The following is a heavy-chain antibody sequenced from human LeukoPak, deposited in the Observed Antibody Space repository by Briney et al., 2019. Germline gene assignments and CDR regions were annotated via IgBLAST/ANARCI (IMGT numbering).Heavy chain of an antibody. Sequence: PSQTLSLTCTVSGGSISSGDYYWSWIRQPPGKGLEWIGYIYYSGSTYYNPSLKSRITISVDTSKNQFSLKLSSVTAADTAVYYCARGRAVWGNYIGLFDYWGQGTLVTVSS. CDR3: ARGRAVWGNYIGLFDY. CDR1: GGSISSGDYY. CDR2: IYYSGST. D-gene: IGHD3-16*01. J-gene: IGHJ4*02. V-gene: IGHV4-30-4*01.